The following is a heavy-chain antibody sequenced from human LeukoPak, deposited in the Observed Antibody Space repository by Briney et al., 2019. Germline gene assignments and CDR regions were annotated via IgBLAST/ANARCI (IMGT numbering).Heavy chain of an antibody. CDR2: ISYNGSNK. CDR1: GFTFSSYA. D-gene: IGHD3-10*01. V-gene: IGHV3-30*04. CDR3: AREGVQYYGSGSYYGRWFDP. Sequence: GGSLRLSCAASGFTFSSYAMHWVRQAPGKGLEWVAVISYNGSNKYYADSVKGRFTISRDNSKNTLYLQMNSLRAEDTAVYYCAREGVQYYGSGSYYGRWFDPWGRGTLVTVSS. J-gene: IGHJ5*02.